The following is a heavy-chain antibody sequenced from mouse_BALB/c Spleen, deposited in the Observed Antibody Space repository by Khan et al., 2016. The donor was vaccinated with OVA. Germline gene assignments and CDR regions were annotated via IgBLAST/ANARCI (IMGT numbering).Heavy chain of an antibody. CDR2: ISYSGST. CDR3: ARTARIKY. D-gene: IGHD1-2*01. Sequence: EVQLQESGPGLVKPSQSLSLTCTVTGYSITSGYVRNWIRQLPGNKLEWMGYISYSGSTNYNPSLKSRISITRDTSKNQFFLQLKSVTTEDTATYYCARTARIKYWGQGTTLTVSS. J-gene: IGHJ2*01. V-gene: IGHV3-2*02. CDR1: GYSITSGYV.